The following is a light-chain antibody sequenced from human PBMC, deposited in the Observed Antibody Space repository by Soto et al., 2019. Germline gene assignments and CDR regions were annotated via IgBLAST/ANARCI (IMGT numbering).Light chain of an antibody. V-gene: IGLV1-51*01. CDR3: GTWDSSLSVGV. CDR1: SSNIGHNY. J-gene: IGLJ2*01. CDR2: DND. Sequence: QSVLTQPPSVSAAPGQKVTISCSGSSSNIGHNYVCWYQQFPGTAPKLLIYDNDKRPSGIPDRFSGSKSGTSGTLDITGLQTGDEADYYCGTWDSSLSVGVFGGGTKVTVL.